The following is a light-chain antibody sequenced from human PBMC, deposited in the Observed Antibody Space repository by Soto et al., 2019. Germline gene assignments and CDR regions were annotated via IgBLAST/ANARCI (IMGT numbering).Light chain of an antibody. CDR1: SSDGGGYNY. Sequence: QSALTQPASVSGSPGQSITISCTGTSSDGGGYNYVSWYQQHPGKAPKLMIYDVSNRPSGVSNRFSGSKSGNTASLTISGLQAEDEAAYYCSSYTSSSTLVVFGGGTKRTVL. J-gene: IGLJ2*01. V-gene: IGLV2-14*01. CDR2: DVS. CDR3: SSYTSSSTLVV.